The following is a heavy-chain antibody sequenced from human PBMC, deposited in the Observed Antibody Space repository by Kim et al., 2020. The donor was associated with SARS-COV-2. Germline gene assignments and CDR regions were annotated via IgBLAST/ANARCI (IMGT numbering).Heavy chain of an antibody. J-gene: IGHJ4*02. V-gene: IGHV3-33*01. CDR1: GFTFSSYV. Sequence: GGSLRLSCAASGFTFSSYVMHWVRQAPGKGLEWVAVIWYDGSNKYYADSVKGRFTISRDNSKNTLYLQMNSLRAEDTAVYYCARDLRIAVAGTGYWGQGTLVTVSS. D-gene: IGHD6-19*01. CDR2: IWYDGSNK. CDR3: ARDLRIAVAGTGY.